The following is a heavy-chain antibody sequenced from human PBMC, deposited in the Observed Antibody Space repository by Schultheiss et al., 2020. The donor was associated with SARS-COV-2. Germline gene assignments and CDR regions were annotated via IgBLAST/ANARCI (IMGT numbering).Heavy chain of an antibody. CDR2: IYYSGST. CDR3: ARLDHSSGWPYFDY. CDR1: GGSISSGGYY. J-gene: IGHJ4*02. V-gene: IGHV4-31*03. Sequence: SETLSLTCTVSGGSISSGGYYWSWIRQHPGKGLEWIGYIYYSGSTYYNPSLKSRVTISVDTSKNQFSLKLSSVTAADTAVYYCARLDHSSGWPYFDYWGQGTLVTVSS. D-gene: IGHD6-19*01.